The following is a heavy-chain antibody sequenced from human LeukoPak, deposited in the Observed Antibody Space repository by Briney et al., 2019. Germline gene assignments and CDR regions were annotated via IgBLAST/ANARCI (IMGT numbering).Heavy chain of an antibody. Sequence: ASVKVSCKASGYTFTSYYMHWVRQAPGQGLEWMGIINPSGGSTSYAQKFQGRVTMTRDTSTSTVYMELSSLRSEDTAAYYCARLRGGYCSSTSCPGFLDYWGQGTLVTVSS. V-gene: IGHV1-46*03. CDR2: INPSGGST. J-gene: IGHJ4*02. CDR3: ARLRGGYCSSTSCPGFLDY. CDR1: GYTFTSYY. D-gene: IGHD2-2*01.